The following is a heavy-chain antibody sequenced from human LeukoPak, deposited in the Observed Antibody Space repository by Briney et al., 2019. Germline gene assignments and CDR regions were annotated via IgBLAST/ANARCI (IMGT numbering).Heavy chain of an antibody. CDR2: ISGSGGST. D-gene: IGHD3-22*01. CDR1: GFTFSSYG. V-gene: IGHV3-23*01. Sequence: GGSLRPSCAASGFTFSSYGMSWVRQAPGKGLEWVSAISGSGGSTYYADSVKGRFTISRDNSKNTLYLQMNSLRAEDTAVYYCAKDPDSSGYYAADYWGQGTLVTVSS. J-gene: IGHJ4*02. CDR3: AKDPDSSGYYAADY.